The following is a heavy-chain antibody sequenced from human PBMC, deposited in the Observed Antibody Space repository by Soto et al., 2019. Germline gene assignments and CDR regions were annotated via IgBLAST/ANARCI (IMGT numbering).Heavy chain of an antibody. V-gene: IGHV1-18*01. D-gene: IGHD3-10*01. J-gene: IGHJ5*02. Sequence: QVQLVQSGAEVRKPGASVKVSCKASGYTFTSYGISWVRQAPGQGLEWMGWITSFNGNTNYAQTFQGRGTMTTDTSTTTAYMELRGLRSDDTAVYYCARDSRLWFGELGDPGGQGTLVTVSS. CDR3: ARDSRLWFGELGDP. CDR1: GYTFTSYG. CDR2: ITSFNGNT.